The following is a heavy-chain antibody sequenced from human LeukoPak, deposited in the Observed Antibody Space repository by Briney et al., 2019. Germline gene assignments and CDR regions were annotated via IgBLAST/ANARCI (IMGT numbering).Heavy chain of an antibody. CDR3: ARASSGWSIDY. CDR1: GGSISSSSYY. Sequence: KSSETLSLTCTVSGGSISSSSYYWGWIRQPPGKGLEWVSYISSSSSTIYYADSVKGRFTISRDNAKNSLHLQMNSLRAEDTAVYYCARASSGWSIDYWGQGTLVTVSS. D-gene: IGHD6-19*01. J-gene: IGHJ4*02. V-gene: IGHV3-11*04. CDR2: ISSSSSTI.